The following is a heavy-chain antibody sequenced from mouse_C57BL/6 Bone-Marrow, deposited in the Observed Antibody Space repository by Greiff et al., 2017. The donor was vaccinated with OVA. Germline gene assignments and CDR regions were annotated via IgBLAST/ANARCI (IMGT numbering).Heavy chain of an antibody. V-gene: IGHV7-1*01. CDR1: GFTFSDFY. CDR2: SRNKANDYTT. D-gene: IGHD1-1*01. CDR3: ARGYGSSYDWYFDV. Sequence: EVKVVDSGGGLVQSGRSLRLSCATSGFTFSDFYMEWVRQAPGKGLEWIAASRNKANDYTTEYSASVKGRFIVSRDTSQSILYLQMNALRADDTAIYYCARGYGSSYDWYFDVWGTGTTVTVSS. J-gene: IGHJ1*03.